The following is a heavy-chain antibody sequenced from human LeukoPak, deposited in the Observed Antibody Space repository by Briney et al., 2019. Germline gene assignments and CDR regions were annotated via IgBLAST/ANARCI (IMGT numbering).Heavy chain of an antibody. V-gene: IGHV3-48*02. CDR3: TRAAYNAFDI. Sequence: GGSLRLSCAASGFTFSNNNMVWVRQAPGKGLEWIPNISPSSSNIYYADSVKGRFTVSRDNAKNSLYLQMESLRDEDTALYYCTRAAYNAFDIWGQGTMVTVSS. D-gene: IGHD2-21*01. CDR2: ISPSSSNI. CDR1: GFTFSNNN. J-gene: IGHJ3*02.